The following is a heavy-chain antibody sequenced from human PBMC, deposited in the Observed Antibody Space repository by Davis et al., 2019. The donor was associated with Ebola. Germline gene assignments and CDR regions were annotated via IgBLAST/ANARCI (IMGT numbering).Heavy chain of an antibody. V-gene: IGHV3-33*05. CDR2: ISHDGSNK. Sequence: GESLKISCAASGFSFNTYGMQWVRQAPGKGLAWVSVISHDGSNKYHVDSVAGRFFISRDNSKNTLYLQMNSLRVDDTALYFCARVRRMAAVGGFGLYGLDVWGQGTTVIVSS. D-gene: IGHD6-25*01. CDR3: ARVRRMAAVGGFGLYGLDV. J-gene: IGHJ6*02. CDR1: GFSFNTYG.